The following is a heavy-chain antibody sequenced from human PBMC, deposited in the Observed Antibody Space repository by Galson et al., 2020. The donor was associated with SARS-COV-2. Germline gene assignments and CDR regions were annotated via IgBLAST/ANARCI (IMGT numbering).Heavy chain of an antibody. Sequence: SETLSLTCSVSGDPITSGGHWWSWLRQRPGKGLQWIGYTDHTGTTKYNPSLGSQVSMSVDAAKNEFSLSLTSVTAADTAIYYCASARGLTGVSRRRIGWFDPWGQGILVTVSP. J-gene: IGHJ5*02. CDR3: ASARGLTGVSRRRIGWFDP. D-gene: IGHD3-10*01. CDR1: GDPITSGGHW. CDR2: TDHTGTT. V-gene: IGHV4-31*01.